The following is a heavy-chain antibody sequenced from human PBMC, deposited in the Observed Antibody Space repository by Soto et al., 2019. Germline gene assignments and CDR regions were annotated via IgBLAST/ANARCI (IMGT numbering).Heavy chain of an antibody. CDR1: GFTFSSYG. D-gene: IGHD3-22*01. J-gene: IGHJ6*02. V-gene: IGHV3-30*18. CDR3: AKDRYDSSGYYPYYYYYGMDV. Sequence: PGRSLRLSCAASGFTFSSYGMHWVRQAPGKGLEWVAVISYDGSNKYYADSVKGRFTISRDNSKNTLYLQMNSLRAEDTAVYYCAKDRYDSSGYYPYYYYYGMDVWGQGTTVTVSS. CDR2: ISYDGSNK.